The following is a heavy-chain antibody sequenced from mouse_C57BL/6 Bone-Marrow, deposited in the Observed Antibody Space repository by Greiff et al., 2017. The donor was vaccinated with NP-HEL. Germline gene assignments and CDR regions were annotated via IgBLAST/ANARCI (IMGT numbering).Heavy chain of an antibody. J-gene: IGHJ2*01. CDR3: ARQGYGSSCFDY. Sequence: EVKVEESGGGLVQPGGSLKLSCAASGFTFSDYYMYWVRQTPEKRLEWVAYISNGGGSTYYPDTVKGRFTISRDNAKNTLYLQMSRLKSEDTAIYYCARQGYGSSCFDYWGQGTTLTVSS. V-gene: IGHV5-12*01. D-gene: IGHD1-1*01. CDR2: ISNGGGST. CDR1: GFTFSDYY.